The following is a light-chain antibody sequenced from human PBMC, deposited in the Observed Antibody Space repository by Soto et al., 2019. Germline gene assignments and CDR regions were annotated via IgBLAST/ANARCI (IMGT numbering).Light chain of an antibody. CDR3: QSYDSSLSGYV. CDR1: SSNIGAGYD. Sequence: QSVLTQPPSVSGAPGQRVNISCTGSSSNIGAGYDVHWYQQVPGTAPKLLIYGNNTRPSGVPDRLSGSKSGTSASLAITGLQADDEADYYCQSYDSSLSGYVFGTGTKLTVL. CDR2: GNN. J-gene: IGLJ1*01. V-gene: IGLV1-40*01.